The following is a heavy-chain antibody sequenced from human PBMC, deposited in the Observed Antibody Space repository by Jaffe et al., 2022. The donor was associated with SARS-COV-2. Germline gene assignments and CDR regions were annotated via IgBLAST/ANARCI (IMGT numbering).Heavy chain of an antibody. CDR1: GGSISSSSYY. J-gene: IGHJ4*02. Sequence: QLQLQESGPGLVKPSETLSLTCTVSGGSISSSSYYWGWIRQPPGKGLEWIGSIYYSGSTYYNPSLKSRVTISVDTSKNQFSLKLSSVTAADTAVYYCARTIAVAGTVFDYWGQGTLVTVSS. V-gene: IGHV4-39*01. D-gene: IGHD6-19*01. CDR2: IYYSGST. CDR3: ARTIAVAGTVFDY.